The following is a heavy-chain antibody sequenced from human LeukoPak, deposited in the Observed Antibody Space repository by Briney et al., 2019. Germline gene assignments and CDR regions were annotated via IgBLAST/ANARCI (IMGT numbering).Heavy chain of an antibody. V-gene: IGHV3-53*04. CDR2: IYSGGST. Sequence: GGSLRLSCAASGFTFSDYVMSWVRQAPGKGLEWVSVIYSGGSTYYADSVKGRFTISRHNSKNTLYLQMNSLRAEDTAVYYCARQMASYYYGMDVWGQGTTVTVSS. D-gene: IGHD5-24*01. CDR1: GFTFSDYV. J-gene: IGHJ6*02. CDR3: ARQMASYYYGMDV.